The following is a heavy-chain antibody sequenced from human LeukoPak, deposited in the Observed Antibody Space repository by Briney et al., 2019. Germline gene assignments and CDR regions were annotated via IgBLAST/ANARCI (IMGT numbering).Heavy chain of an antibody. Sequence: GGSLRLSCAASGFTFSSYGMHWVRHAPGKGLEWVAVISYDGSNKDYADSVKGRFTISRDNSKNTLYLQMNSLRAEDTAVYYCAKEEVGATTGDYWGQGTLVTVSS. CDR2: ISYDGSNK. D-gene: IGHD1-26*01. V-gene: IGHV3-30*18. CDR3: AKEEVGATTGDY. CDR1: GFTFSSYG. J-gene: IGHJ4*02.